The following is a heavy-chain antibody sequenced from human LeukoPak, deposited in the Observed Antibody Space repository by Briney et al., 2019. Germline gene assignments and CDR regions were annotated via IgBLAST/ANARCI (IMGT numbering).Heavy chain of an antibody. J-gene: IGHJ6*03. CDR2: IFYSGST. CDR3: ARWFGDPDPGDNYMDV. D-gene: IGHD3-10*01. Sequence: TSETLSHTRTVSVLPTKSGIHYWSWTRQHPGKGLEWLGYIFYSGSTYYNPSLKSRISISVDTSKNQFSLRLTSVTAADTAVYYCARWFGDPDPGDNYMDVWGNGTTVTVSS. V-gene: IGHV4-31*03. CDR1: VLPTKSGIHY.